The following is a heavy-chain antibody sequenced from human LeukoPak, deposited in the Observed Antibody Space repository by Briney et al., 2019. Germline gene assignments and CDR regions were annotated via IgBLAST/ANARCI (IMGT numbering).Heavy chain of an antibody. CDR1: GYTFTRYY. CDR2: IVPGFHTT. J-gene: IGHJ5*02. D-gene: IGHD3-22*01. V-gene: IGHV1-69*13. CDR3: ARWDAHYHEGDNWFDP. Sequence: LGASVKVSCKASGYTFTRYYMHWVRQAPGQGLEWMGGIVPGFHTTDYAQRFQGRLIITADESTTTAYMELSSLTSEDTAMYYCARWDAHYHEGDNWFDPWGQGTLVTASS.